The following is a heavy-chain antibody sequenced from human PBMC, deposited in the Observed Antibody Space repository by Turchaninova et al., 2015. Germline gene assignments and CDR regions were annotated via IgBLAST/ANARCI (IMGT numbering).Heavy chain of an antibody. CDR1: GFTFRSYA. D-gene: IGHD4-11*01. V-gene: IGHV3-23*04. Sequence: EVQLVESGGGLVQPGGSMGFPCAASGFTFRSYAMSWVRQAPGKGLEWVSTINGSGGSTYYADSVKGRFTISRDNSKNTLYLQMNSLRAEDTAVYYCAKGLQSTWEGFDYWGQGTLVTVSS. CDR3: AKGLQSTWEGFDY. CDR2: INGSGGST. J-gene: IGHJ4*02.